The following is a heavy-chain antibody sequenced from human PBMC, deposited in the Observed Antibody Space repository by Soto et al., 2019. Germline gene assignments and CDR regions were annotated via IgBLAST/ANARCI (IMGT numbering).Heavy chain of an antibody. CDR3: AIIATSGGGDAFDI. CDR2: ILSDEINK. CDR1: GFTFSNYA. J-gene: IGHJ3*02. D-gene: IGHD6-13*01. Sequence: QVKLVESGGGVVQPGRSLRLSCSASGFTFSNYAMHWVRQSPGKGLEWVAAILSDEINKYSADSVKGRFTISRDNSKNTLYLQMNSLRPEDTAVYYCAIIATSGGGDAFDIWGQGPMVTVSS. V-gene: IGHV3-30-3*01.